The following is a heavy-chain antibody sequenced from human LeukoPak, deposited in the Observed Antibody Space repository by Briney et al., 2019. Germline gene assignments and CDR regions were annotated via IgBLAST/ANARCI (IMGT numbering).Heavy chain of an antibody. V-gene: IGHV4-61*02. CDR2: IYTSGST. CDR3: ARAVSGYHRPAFDI. D-gene: IGHD5-12*01. J-gene: IGHJ3*02. CDR1: GGSISSGSYY. Sequence: SETLSLTCTVSGGSISSGSYYWSWIRQPAGKGLEWIGRIYTSGSTNYNPSFKSRVTISVDTSKNQFSLKLSSVTAADTAVYYCARAVSGYHRPAFDIWGQGTMVTVSS.